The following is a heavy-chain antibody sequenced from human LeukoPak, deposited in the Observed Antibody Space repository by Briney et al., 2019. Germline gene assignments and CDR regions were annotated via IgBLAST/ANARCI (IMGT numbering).Heavy chain of an antibody. CDR1: GYTFTSYG. V-gene: IGHV1-18*01. CDR3: AGQSTGSYYSPIDY. J-gene: IGHJ4*02. Sequence: ASVKVSFKASGYTFTSYGISWVRQAPGQGLEWMGWVSTHNGNTKYAQNLQGRVTTTTDTSTSTAYMELRSLRSDDTAMYYCAGQSTGSYYSPIDYWGQGTLVTVSS. CDR2: VSTHNGNT. D-gene: IGHD1-26*01.